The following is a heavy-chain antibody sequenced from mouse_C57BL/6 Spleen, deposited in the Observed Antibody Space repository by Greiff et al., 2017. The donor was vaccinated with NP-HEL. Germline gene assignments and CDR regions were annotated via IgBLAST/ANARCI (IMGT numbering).Heavy chain of an antibody. V-gene: IGHV14-3*01. Sequence: VQLQQSVAELVRPGASVKLSCTASGFNIKNTYMHWVKQRPEQGLEWIGRIDPANGNTKYAPQFQGKATITADTSSNTAYLQLSRLTSEDTAIYYGAPLDYDYDRAFAYWGQGTLVTVSA. CDR1: GFNIKNTY. CDR3: APLDYDYDRAFAY. CDR2: IDPANGNT. D-gene: IGHD2-4*01. J-gene: IGHJ3*01.